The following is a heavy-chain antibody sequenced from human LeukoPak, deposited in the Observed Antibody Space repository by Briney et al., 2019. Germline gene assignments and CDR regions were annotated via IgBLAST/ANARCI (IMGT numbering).Heavy chain of an antibody. D-gene: IGHD3-16*01. CDR1: GYTFISYD. V-gene: IGHV1-8*01. CDR3: VRSLRNSYIDY. CDR2: MNPNSGDT. J-gene: IGHJ4*02. Sequence: GASVKVSCKASGYTFISYDINWVRQATGQGLEWLGWMNPNSGDTGYAQKFQGRVTITRNTSIGTAYVELSSLTSEDTAVYYCVRSLRNSYIDYWGQGTLVAASS.